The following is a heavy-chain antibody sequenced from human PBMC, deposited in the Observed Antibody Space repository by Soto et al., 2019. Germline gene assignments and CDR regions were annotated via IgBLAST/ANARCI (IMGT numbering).Heavy chain of an antibody. V-gene: IGHV3-74*01. D-gene: IGHD3-3*01. CDR1: GFTFRDYW. CDR3: ARAPSIYESGYYDF. J-gene: IGHJ4*02. Sequence: GGSLRLSWSASGFTFRDYWMYWVCQAPGKGLVWVSRIISDGSYTFYADSVKGRFTISRDNAKNTLYLQMSSLRAEDTAVYYCARAPSIYESGYYDFWGQGTLVTVSS. CDR2: IISDGSYT.